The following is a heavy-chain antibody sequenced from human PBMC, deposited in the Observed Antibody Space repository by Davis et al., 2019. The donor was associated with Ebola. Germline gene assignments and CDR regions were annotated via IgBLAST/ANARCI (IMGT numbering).Heavy chain of an antibody. CDR3: ARDRKPMVRGDYFDY. Sequence: MPSETLSLTCTVSGGSVSSGSYYWSWIRQPPGKGLEWIGYIYYSGSTNYNPSLKSRVTISVDTSKNQFSLKLSSVTAADTAVYYCARDRKPMVRGDYFDYWGQGTLVTVSS. CDR1: GGSVSSGSYY. J-gene: IGHJ4*02. D-gene: IGHD3-10*01. V-gene: IGHV4-61*01. CDR2: IYYSGST.